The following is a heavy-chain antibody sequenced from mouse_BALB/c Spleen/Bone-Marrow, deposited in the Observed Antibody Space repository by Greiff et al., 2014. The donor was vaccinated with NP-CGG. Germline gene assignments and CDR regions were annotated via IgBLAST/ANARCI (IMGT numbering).Heavy chain of an antibody. J-gene: IGHJ4*01. D-gene: IGHD2-3*01. V-gene: IGHV1-82*01. CDR1: GYAFSSSW. CDR2: IYPGDGDI. CDR3: ARSDGYRVMDY. Sequence: VQLQQSGPELVKPGASVKISCKASGYAFSSSWVPWVQQRPGQGLEWIGRIYPGDGDINYNGKFKGKATLTADKSSSTAYMQLSSLTSVDSAVYFCARSDGYRVMDYWGQGTSVTVSS.